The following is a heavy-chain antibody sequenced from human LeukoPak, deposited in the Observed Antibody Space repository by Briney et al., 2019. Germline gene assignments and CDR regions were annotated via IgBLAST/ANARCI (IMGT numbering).Heavy chain of an antibody. Sequence: GGSLRLSCAASGFTFDDYAMLWVRQTPGKGLEWVSGISWNSGSIGYADSVKGRFTISRDNAKNSLYLQMNSLRAEDTAAYYCARDIEAFDIWGQGTMVTVSS. CDR1: GFTFDDYA. J-gene: IGHJ3*02. V-gene: IGHV3-9*01. CDR2: ISWNSGSI. CDR3: ARDIEAFDI.